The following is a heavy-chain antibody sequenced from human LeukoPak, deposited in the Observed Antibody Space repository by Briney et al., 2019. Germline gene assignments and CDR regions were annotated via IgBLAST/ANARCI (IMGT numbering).Heavy chain of an antibody. J-gene: IGHJ4*02. CDR1: GFTFSTSP. CDR2: ISGSWATT. V-gene: IGHV3-64*05. Sequence: GGSLRLSCSASGFTFSTSPMNWVRQAPGKGLEYVSGISGSWATTYYADSVKGRFTIPRDNSNNTLYVQMTRLRAQDQPVYYFVKLGRAAGGDAYYWGEGTLVTVSS. CDR3: VKLGRAAGGDAYY. D-gene: IGHD6-13*01.